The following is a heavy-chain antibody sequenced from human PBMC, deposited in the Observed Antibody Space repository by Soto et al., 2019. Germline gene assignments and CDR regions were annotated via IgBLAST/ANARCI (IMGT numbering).Heavy chain of an antibody. CDR3: ARDRSDPSPTGFDI. V-gene: IGHV3-11*01. Sequence: GGSLRLSCAASGFTFSDYYMSWIRQAPGKGLEWVSYITSRGPTMSYADSVKGRFTISRDNARNSLYLQMNSLRVEDTAVYYCARDRSDPSPTGFDIWGQGPMAT. CDR2: ITSRGPTM. CDR1: GFTFSDYY. J-gene: IGHJ3*02. D-gene: IGHD1-1*01.